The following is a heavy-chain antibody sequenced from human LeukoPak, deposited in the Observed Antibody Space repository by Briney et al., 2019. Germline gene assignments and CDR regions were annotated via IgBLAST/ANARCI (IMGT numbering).Heavy chain of an antibody. CDR3: ARRGPYYDSSGPDAFDI. D-gene: IGHD3-22*01. J-gene: IGHJ3*02. CDR1: GGTFSSYA. V-gene: IGHV1-69*04. Sequence: SVKVSCKASGGTFSSYAISWVRQAPGQGLEWMGRIIPILGIANYAQKFQGRVTIAADKSTSTAYMELSSLRSEDTAVYYCARRGPYYDSSGPDAFDIWGQGTMVTVSS. CDR2: IIPILGIA.